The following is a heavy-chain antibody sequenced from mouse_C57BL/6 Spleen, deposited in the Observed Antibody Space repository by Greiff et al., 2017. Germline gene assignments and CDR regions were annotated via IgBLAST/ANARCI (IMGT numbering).Heavy chain of an antibody. CDR2: ISYSGST. CDR1: GYSITSGYD. V-gene: IGHV3-1*01. J-gene: IGHJ2*01. D-gene: IGHD1-1*01. CDR3: AREGYYYGSSWGYYFDY. Sequence: EVQLVESGPGMVKPSQSLSLTCTVTGYSITSGYDWHWIRHFPGNKLEWMGYISYSGSTNYNPSLKSRSSITHDKSKNHFFLKLNSVTTEDTATYYCAREGYYYGSSWGYYFDYWGQGTTLTVSS.